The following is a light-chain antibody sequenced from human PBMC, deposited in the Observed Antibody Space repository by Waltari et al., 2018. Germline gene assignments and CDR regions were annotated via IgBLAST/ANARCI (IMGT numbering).Light chain of an antibody. CDR1: XNVLFTSNDKNY. CDR3: QQYYNPPLT. Sequence: MTQSXXXXXVSLXXXXXXXXXSSXNVLFTSNDKNYLAWYQQKPGQPPKLLIYWASTRKSGVPDRFSGSGSGTDFTLTISSLQAEDVAVYYCQQYYNPPLTFGGGTKVEIK. J-gene: IGKJ4*01. CDR2: WAS. V-gene: IGKV4-1*01.